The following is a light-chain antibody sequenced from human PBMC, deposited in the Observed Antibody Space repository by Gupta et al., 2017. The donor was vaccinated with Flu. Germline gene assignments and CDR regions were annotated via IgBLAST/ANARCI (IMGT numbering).Light chain of an antibody. V-gene: IGKV3-20*01. Sequence: EIVLTQSPGTLSLSPGERATLSCRASQSVSSSYLAWYQQKPGQAPRLLIYGASSRATGIPDRFSGSGSGTEFTLTISRLEPEDIAVYYCQQYDSSPYTFGQGTKLEIK. CDR3: QQYDSSPYT. CDR2: GAS. CDR1: QSVSSSY. J-gene: IGKJ2*01.